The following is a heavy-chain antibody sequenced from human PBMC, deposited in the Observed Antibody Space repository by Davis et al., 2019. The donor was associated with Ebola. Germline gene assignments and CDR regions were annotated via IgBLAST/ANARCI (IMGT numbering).Heavy chain of an antibody. D-gene: IGHD5-24*01. CDR3: ARRRDGYNSGFDY. Sequence: KVSCKASGYTFTSYGISWVRQMPGQGLEWMGRIDPSDSYTNYSPSFQGHVTISADKSISTAYLQWSSLKASDTAMYYCARRRDGYNSGFDYWGQGTLVTVSS. V-gene: IGHV5-10-1*01. CDR1: GYTFTSYG. CDR2: IDPSDSYT. J-gene: IGHJ4*02.